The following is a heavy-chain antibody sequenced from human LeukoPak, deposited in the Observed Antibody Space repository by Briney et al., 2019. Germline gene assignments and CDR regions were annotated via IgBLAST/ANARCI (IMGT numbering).Heavy chain of an antibody. V-gene: IGHV3-30-3*01. J-gene: IGHJ4*02. CDR1: GFTFSSYA. D-gene: IGHD3-10*01. CDR3: AKDLGDEGGSGFPGY. Sequence: PGRSLRLSCAASGFTFSSYAMHWVRQAPGKGLEWVAVISYDGSNKYYADSVKGRFTISRDNSKNTLYLQMNSLRAEDTAVFYCAKDLGDEGGSGFPGYWGQGTLVTVSS. CDR2: ISYDGSNK.